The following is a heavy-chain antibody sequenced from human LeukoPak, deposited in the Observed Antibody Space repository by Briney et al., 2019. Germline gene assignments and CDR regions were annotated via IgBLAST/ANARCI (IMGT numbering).Heavy chain of an antibody. V-gene: IGHV3-11*01. CDR2: ISSSGSTI. CDR1: GFTFSDYY. J-gene: IGHJ6*02. D-gene: IGHD2-15*01. CDR3: AKDRKVVPVGDV. Sequence: GGSLRLSCAASGFTFSDYYMSWIRQAPGKGLEWVSYISSSGSTIYYADSVKGRFTISRDNSKNTLYLQMNSLRAEDTAVYYCAKDRKVVPVGDVWGQGTTVTVSS.